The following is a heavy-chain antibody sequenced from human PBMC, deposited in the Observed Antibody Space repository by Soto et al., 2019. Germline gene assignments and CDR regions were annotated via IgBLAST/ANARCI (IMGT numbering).Heavy chain of an antibody. Sequence: GGSLRLSCAASGFTFSSYSMSWVRQAPGKGLEWVSYISSSGFTMYYADSVKGRFTISRDNAKNSLYLQMNSLRDEDTAVYYCARGEYHYDSSGSTYFDYWGQGTLVTVSS. CDR1: GFTFSSYS. CDR3: ARGEYHYDSSGSTYFDY. D-gene: IGHD3-22*01. J-gene: IGHJ4*02. CDR2: ISSSGFTM. V-gene: IGHV3-48*02.